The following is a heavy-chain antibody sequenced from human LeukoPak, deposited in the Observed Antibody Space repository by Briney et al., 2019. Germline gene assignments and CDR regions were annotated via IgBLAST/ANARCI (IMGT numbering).Heavy chain of an antibody. J-gene: IGHJ4*02. V-gene: IGHV3-21*04. CDR3: AKEVITAYNDY. CDR2: ISSRSTYI. D-gene: IGHD2-21*01. CDR1: GFTFSSYS. Sequence: GGSLRLSCAASGFTFSSYSMNWVRQAPGKGLEWVSSISSRSTYIYHADSVKGRFTISRDNAKNSLFLQMNSLRAEDTAVYYCAKEVITAYNDYWGQGTLVTVSS.